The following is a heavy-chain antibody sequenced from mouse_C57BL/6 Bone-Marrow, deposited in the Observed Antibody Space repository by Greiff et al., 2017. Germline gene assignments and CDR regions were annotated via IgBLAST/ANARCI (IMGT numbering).Heavy chain of an antibody. CDR2: IYPWDGST. Sequence: QVQLQPSGPELVKPGASVKLSCKASGYTFTSYDLNWVKQRPGQGLAWIGWIYPWDGSTKYNEKLKGKATLTVDKSSSTAYMELHSLTSEDSAVYFCARDYDGIYWCFDVWGTGTTVTVSS. D-gene: IGHD2-1*01. CDR1: GYTFTSYD. J-gene: IGHJ1*03. CDR3: ARDYDGIYWCFDV. V-gene: IGHV1-85*01.